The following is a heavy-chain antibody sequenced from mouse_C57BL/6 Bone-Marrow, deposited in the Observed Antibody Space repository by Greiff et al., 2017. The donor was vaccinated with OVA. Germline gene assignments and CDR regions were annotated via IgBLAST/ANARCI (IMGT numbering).Heavy chain of an antibody. J-gene: IGHJ2*01. Sequence: QVQLKQPGAELVKPGASVKMSCKASGYTFTSYWITWVKQRPGQGLEWIGDIYPGSGSTNYNEKFKSKATLTVDTSSSTAYMQLSSLTSEDAAVYYCASSYGNYNYWGQGTTLTVSS. V-gene: IGHV1-55*01. CDR1: GYTFTSYW. CDR3: ASSYGNYNY. CDR2: IYPGSGST. D-gene: IGHD2-1*01.